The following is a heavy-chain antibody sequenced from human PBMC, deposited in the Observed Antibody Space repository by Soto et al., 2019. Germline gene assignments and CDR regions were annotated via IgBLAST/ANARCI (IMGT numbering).Heavy chain of an antibody. V-gene: IGHV4-31*03. D-gene: IGHD6-6*01. CDR1: GGTISSGGYY. CDR3: ARGSFSSSSSWFDP. J-gene: IGHJ5*02. Sequence: SETLSLTCTVSGGTISSGGYYWSWIRQHPGKGLEGIGYIYYSGRTYYNPSLHSRVSIAVETTENQFSLKLTSVTAADTSVYYCARGSFSSSSSWFDPWGRGTLVTVSS. CDR2: IYYSGRT.